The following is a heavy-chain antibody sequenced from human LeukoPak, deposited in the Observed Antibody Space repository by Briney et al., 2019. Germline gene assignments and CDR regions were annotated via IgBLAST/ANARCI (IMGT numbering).Heavy chain of an antibody. J-gene: IGHJ5*02. V-gene: IGHV1-69*05. D-gene: IGHD2-2*01. CDR3: ASDIVVVPAGIGDNWFDP. CDR2: IIPIFGTA. Sequence: SVKVSCKASGGTFSSYAISWVRQAPGRGLEWMGRIIPIFGTANYAQKFQGRVTITTDESTSTAYMELSSLRSEDTAVYYCASDIVVVPAGIGDNWFDPWGQGTLVTVSS. CDR1: GGTFSSYA.